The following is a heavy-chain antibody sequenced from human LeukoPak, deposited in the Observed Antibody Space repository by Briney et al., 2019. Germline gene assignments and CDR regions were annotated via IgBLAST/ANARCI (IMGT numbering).Heavy chain of an antibody. CDR3: AREFRSIAAAGTFYYYYMDV. J-gene: IGHJ6*03. V-gene: IGHV4-39*07. CDR1: GGSISSSSYY. D-gene: IGHD6-13*01. CDR2: IYYSGST. Sequence: SETLSLTCTVSGGSISSSSYYWGWIRQPPGKGLEWIGSIYYSGSTYYNPSLKSRVTISVDTSKNQFSLKLSSVTAADTPVYYCAREFRSIAAAGTFYYYYMDVWGKGTTVTVSS.